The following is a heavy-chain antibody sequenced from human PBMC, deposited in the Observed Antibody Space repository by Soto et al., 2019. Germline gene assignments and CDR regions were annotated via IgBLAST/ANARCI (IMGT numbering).Heavy chain of an antibody. CDR1: GYTFTGYY. D-gene: IGHD6-6*01. CDR3: ARDLKYSSSSVSYGMDV. Sequence: GASVKVSCKASGYTFTGYYMHWVRQAPGQGLEWMGWINPNSGGTNYAQKFQGWVTMTRDTSISTAYMELSRLRSDDTAVYYCARDLKYSSSSVSYGMDVWGQGTTVTVS. CDR2: INPNSGGT. V-gene: IGHV1-2*04. J-gene: IGHJ6*02.